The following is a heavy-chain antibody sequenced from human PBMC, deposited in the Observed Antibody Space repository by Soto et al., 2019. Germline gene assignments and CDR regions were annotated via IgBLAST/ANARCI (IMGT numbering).Heavy chain of an antibody. V-gene: IGHV1-3*01. CDR1: GYIFNNYV. CDR3: ARDPAPTVLKNYFEY. J-gene: IGHJ4*02. CDR2: INADTGYT. D-gene: IGHD4-4*01. Sequence: ASVKVSCKASGYIFNNYVLHWVRQAPGQGLEWVGWINADTGYTKYSEKFQDRVTITRDTSATTVYMVLYRLRSEDTAIYYCARDPAPTVLKNYFEYWGQASLVIVSS.